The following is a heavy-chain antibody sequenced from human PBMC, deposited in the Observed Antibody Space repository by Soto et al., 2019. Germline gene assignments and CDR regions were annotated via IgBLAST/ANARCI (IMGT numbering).Heavy chain of an antibody. Sequence: GGSMRLSRAASGFTFDDYAMHWVRQVQGKGMEWVSGISWNRGSIGYADSVKGRFTISRCNAKNSLYLQMNSLIAAATALYYCAKPGFSSTTCYWDNWFDPWGQGTLVTVSS. CDR1: GFTFDDYA. V-gene: IGHV3-9*01. J-gene: IGHJ5*02. D-gene: IGHD2-2*01. CDR2: ISWNRGSI. CDR3: AKPGFSSTTCYWDNWFDP.